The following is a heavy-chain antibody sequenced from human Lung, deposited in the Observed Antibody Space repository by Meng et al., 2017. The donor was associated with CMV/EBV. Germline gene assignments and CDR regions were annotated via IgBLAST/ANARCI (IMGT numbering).Heavy chain of an antibody. V-gene: IGHV3-74*01. CDR2: IKGDGSHT. CDR1: GFTFSDYW. D-gene: IGHD6-13*01. J-gene: IGHJ4*02. CDR3: VRDGHSWNFDY. Sequence: GGSLRLXCTASGFTFSDYWMHWVRQTPGKGLLWVPRIKGDGSHTIYGDSVKGRFTISRDNAKNTLYLQMNTLRVEDTAVYYCVRDGHSWNFDYWGQGSLVTVSS.